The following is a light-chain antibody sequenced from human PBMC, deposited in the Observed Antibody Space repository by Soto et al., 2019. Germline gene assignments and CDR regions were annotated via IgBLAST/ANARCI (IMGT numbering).Light chain of an antibody. CDR1: QSISSW. CDR3: QQYNTYPYT. V-gene: IGKV1-5*03. CDR2: KAS. Sequence: DIQMTQSPSTLSASVGDRVTITCRASQSISSWLAWYQQKPGKAPKLLIYKASTLESGVPSRFSGSGSGTEFTLNTSSLQPDDFATYYCQQYNTYPYTFGQGPKLEIK. J-gene: IGKJ2*01.